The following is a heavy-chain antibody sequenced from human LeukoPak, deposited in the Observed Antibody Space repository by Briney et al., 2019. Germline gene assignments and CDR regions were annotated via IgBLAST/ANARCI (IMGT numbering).Heavy chain of an antibody. J-gene: IGHJ4*02. Sequence: ASVKVSCKASGYSFTSWGISWVRQAPGQGLGWMGWISAYNGNTNYAQSLQGRVTMTADTSTFTAYMELRSLRSDDTAVYYCARGTGWADNIDYWGQGTLVTVSS. CDR1: GYSFTSWG. CDR3: ARGTGWADNIDY. D-gene: IGHD3/OR15-3a*01. CDR2: ISAYNGNT. V-gene: IGHV1-18*01.